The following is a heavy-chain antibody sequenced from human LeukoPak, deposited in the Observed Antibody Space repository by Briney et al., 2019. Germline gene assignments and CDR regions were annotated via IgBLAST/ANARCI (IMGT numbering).Heavy chain of an antibody. V-gene: IGHV4-39*07. CDR1: GGSISSFSYY. CDR3: ARVRGDSPYSFDY. D-gene: IGHD2-21*02. Sequence: SETLSLTCTVSGGSISSFSYYWGWIRQPPGRGLEWIGTIYYSGSTYYNPSLKSRVTISTDTSKNQFSLNLRSVTAADTAVYYCARVRGDSPYSFDYWGQGTLVTASS. J-gene: IGHJ4*02. CDR2: IYYSGST.